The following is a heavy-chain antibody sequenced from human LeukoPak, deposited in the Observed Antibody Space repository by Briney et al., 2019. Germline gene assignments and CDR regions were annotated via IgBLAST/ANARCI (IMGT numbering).Heavy chain of an antibody. Sequence: GGSLRLSCAASGFTSSNYWMNWVRQAPRKGLEWVANIKQDGSEKYYVDSVKGRFTISRDNAKNSLYLQMNSLRAEDTAVYYCARDRGSSGWYEFDYWGQGTLVTVSS. CDR2: IKQDGSEK. CDR1: GFTSSNYW. V-gene: IGHV3-7*01. J-gene: IGHJ4*02. CDR3: ARDRGSSGWYEFDY. D-gene: IGHD6-19*01.